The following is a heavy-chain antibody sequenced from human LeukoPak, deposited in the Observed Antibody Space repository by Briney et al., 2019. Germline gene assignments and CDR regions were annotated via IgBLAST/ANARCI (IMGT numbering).Heavy chain of an antibody. D-gene: IGHD1-26*01. CDR2: ISSGSSTI. CDR1: RFDFHNLW. V-gene: IGHV3-48*04. Sequence: GGSLRLSCAASRFDFHNLWMSWVRQAPGKGLEWVSYISSGSSTIYYADSVKGRFTISRDNAKDSLYLQMNSLRAEDTAVYFCARASGSYFNYWGQGTLVTASS. CDR3: ARASGSYFNY. J-gene: IGHJ4*02.